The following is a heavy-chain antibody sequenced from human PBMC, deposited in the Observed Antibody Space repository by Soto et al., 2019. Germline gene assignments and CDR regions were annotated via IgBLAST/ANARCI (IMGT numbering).Heavy chain of an antibody. J-gene: IGHJ3*02. V-gene: IGHV3-48*01. CDR3: ASDQADIVVVVAATHDAFDI. CDR1: GFTFSSYS. Sequence: GGSLRLSCAASGFTFSSYSMNWVRQAPGKGLEWVSYISSSSSTIYYADSVKGRFTISRDNAKNSMYLQMNSLRAEDTAVYYCASDQADIVVVVAATHDAFDIWGQGTMVTVSS. CDR2: ISSSSSTI. D-gene: IGHD2-15*01.